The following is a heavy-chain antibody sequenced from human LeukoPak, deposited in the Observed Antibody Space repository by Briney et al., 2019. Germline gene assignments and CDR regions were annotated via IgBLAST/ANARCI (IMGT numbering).Heavy chain of an antibody. V-gene: IGHV3-21*05. CDR2: ISTSTSAI. CDR1: GFTFSSYS. CDR3: ARETPNVDIVATIPRYFDY. Sequence: PGGSLRLSCAASGFTFSSYSMNWVRQAPGKGLEWVSYISTSTSAIYYADSVKGRFTISRDNAKNSLYLQMNSLRAEDTAVYYCARETPNVDIVATIPRYFDYWGQGTLVTVSS. D-gene: IGHD5-12*01. J-gene: IGHJ4*02.